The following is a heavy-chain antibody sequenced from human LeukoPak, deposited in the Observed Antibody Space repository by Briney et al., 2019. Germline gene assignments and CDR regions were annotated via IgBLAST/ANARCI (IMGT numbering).Heavy chain of an antibody. Sequence: SETLSLTCAVYGGSFSGYYWSWIRQPPGKGLEWIGEINHSGSTNYNPSLKSRVTISVDTSKNQLSLKLSSATAADTAMYYCARVPDYWGQGTLVTVSS. CDR3: ARVPDY. CDR1: GGSFSGYY. V-gene: IGHV4-34*01. J-gene: IGHJ4*02. CDR2: INHSGST.